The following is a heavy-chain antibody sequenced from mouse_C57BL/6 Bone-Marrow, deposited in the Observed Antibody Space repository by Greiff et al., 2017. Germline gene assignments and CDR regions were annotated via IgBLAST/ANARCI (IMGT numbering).Heavy chain of an antibody. D-gene: IGHD1-1*01. V-gene: IGHV5-12*01. CDR1: GFTFSDYY. CDR3: ARIYYGSSYWYFDV. J-gene: IGHJ1*03. CDR2: ISNGGGST. Sequence: EVQGVESGGGLVQPGGSLKLSCAASGFTFSDYYMYWVRQTPEKRLEWVAYISNGGGSTYYPATVKGRFTISRDNAKNTLYLQMSRLKSEDTAMYYCARIYYGSSYWYFDVWGTGTTGTVSS.